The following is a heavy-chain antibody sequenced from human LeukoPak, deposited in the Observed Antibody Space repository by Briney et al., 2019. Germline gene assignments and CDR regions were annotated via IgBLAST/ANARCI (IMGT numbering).Heavy chain of an antibody. Sequence: SETLSLTCAVYGGSFGGYYWSWLRQPPGRGLEWIGEINHSGSTNYNPSLKSRVTISGDTSKNQFSLKLSSVTAAGTAVYFCARVGYSYAINDWSRTGLGAYPTKYYYHMDVWGKGTTVTVSS. CDR2: INHSGST. CDR1: GGSFGGYY. J-gene: IGHJ6*03. V-gene: IGHV4-34*01. CDR3: ARVGYSYAINDWSRTGLGAYPTKYYYHMDV. D-gene: IGHD5-18*01.